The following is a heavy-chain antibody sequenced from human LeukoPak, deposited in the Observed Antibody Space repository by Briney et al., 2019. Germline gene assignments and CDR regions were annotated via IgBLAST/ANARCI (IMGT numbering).Heavy chain of an antibody. J-gene: IGHJ4*02. CDR3: ARDLDTAMVTDY. Sequence: GGSLRLSCAASGFTYSRYWMSWVRQAPGKGLEWVANIKQDGSEKYYVDSVKGRFTISRDNVKNSLYLQMNSLRAEDTAVYYCARDLDTAMVTDYWGQGTLVTVSP. D-gene: IGHD5-18*01. CDR1: GFTYSRYW. CDR2: IKQDGSEK. V-gene: IGHV3-7*01.